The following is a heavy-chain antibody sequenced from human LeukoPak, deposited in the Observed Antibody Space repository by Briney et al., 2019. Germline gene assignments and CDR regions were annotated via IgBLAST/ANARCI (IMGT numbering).Heavy chain of an antibody. CDR2: IYYSGST. Sequence: PSETLSLTCTVSGGSISSGDYYWSWIRQPPGKGLEWIGYIYYSGSTYYNPSLKSRVTISVDTSKNQFSLKLSSVTAADTAVYYCARAPAFNYYYDSSGYSPLGQGTLVTVSS. J-gene: IGHJ5*02. V-gene: IGHV4-30-4*01. D-gene: IGHD3-22*01. CDR3: ARAPAFNYYYDSSGYSP. CDR1: GGSISSGDYY.